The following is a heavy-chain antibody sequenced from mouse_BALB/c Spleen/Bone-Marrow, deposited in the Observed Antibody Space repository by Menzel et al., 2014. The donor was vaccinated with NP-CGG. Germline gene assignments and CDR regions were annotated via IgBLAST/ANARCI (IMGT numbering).Heavy chain of an antibody. CDR3: ARSYDGYYGFAY. CDR2: ISSGSRTI. J-gene: IGHJ3*01. V-gene: IGHV5-17*02. Sequence: EVKLMESGGGLVQPGGSRKLSCAASGFTFSSFGMHWVRQAPEKGLEWVAYISSGSRTIYYADTVKGRVTISRDNPKNTLFLQMTSLRSEDTAMYYCARSYDGYYGFAYWGQGTLVTVSA. CDR1: GFTFSSFG. D-gene: IGHD2-3*01.